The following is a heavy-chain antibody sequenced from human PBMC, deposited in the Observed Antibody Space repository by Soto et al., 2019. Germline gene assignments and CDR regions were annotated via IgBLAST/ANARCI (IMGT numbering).Heavy chain of an antibody. Sequence: EVQLVESGGGLVKPGGSLRLSCAASGFTFSNAWMSWVRQAPGKGLEWVGRIKRKTDGGTTDYAAPVKGSFTISRDDSINTLYLQMNRLKTDDTAVYYCTTDRNPYYDILTGYYRRYYYGMAVWGQGTTVTVS. CDR2: IKRKTDGGTT. CDR1: GFTFSNAW. V-gene: IGHV3-15*01. J-gene: IGHJ6*02. CDR3: TTDRNPYYDILTGYYRRYYYGMAV. D-gene: IGHD3-9*01.